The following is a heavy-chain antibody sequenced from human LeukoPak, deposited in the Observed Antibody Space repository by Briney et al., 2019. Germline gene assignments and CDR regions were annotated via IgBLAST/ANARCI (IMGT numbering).Heavy chain of an antibody. CDR2: IYYTGST. CDR1: GGSISSYY. V-gene: IGHV4-59*01. J-gene: IGHJ4*02. D-gene: IGHD4-23*01. Sequence: SETLSLACTVSGGSISSYYWSWIRQPPGKGLEWIGYIYYTGSTNYNPSLKSRVTISVDTSKNQFSLELTSVTAADTAVYYCARVGFGNTPHPIDYWGQGTLVTVSS. CDR3: ARVGFGNTPHPIDY.